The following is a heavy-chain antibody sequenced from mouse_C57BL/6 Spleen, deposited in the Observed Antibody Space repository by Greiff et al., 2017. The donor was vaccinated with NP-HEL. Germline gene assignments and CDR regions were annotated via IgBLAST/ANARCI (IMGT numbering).Heavy chain of an antibody. CDR2: ISSGSSTI. V-gene: IGHV5-17*01. D-gene: IGHD1-1*01. Sequence: VESGGGLVKPGGSLKLSCAASGFTFSDYGMHWVRQAPEKGLGWVAYISSGSSTIYYADTVKGRFTISRDNAKNTLFLQMTSLRSEDTAMYYCARGGSSYGYAMDYWGQGTSVTVSS. CDR3: ARGGSSYGYAMDY. J-gene: IGHJ4*01. CDR1: GFTFSDYG.